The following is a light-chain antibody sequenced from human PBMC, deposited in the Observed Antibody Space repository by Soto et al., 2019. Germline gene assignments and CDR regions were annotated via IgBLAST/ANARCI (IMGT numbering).Light chain of an antibody. V-gene: IGLV2-14*01. Sequence: QSVLTQPASVSGSPGQSITISCTGTSSDVGGYNYVSWYQQHPGKAPKLMILDVSSRPSGVSNRFSGSKSGNTASLTISGLQAEDEAHYFCSSYTSSSTYWVFGGVTKVTVL. J-gene: IGLJ3*02. CDR2: DVS. CDR3: SSYTSSSTYWV. CDR1: SSDVGGYNY.